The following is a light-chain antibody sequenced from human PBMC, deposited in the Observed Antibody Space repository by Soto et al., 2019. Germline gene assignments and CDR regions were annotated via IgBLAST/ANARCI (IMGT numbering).Light chain of an antibody. CDR1: SSDVGGYNY. J-gene: IGLJ2*01. CDR2: EVS. Sequence: QSALTQPASVSGSPGQSITISCTGTSSDVGGYNYVSWYQQHPGKAPKLMIYEVSNRPSGVSNRFSGSKSGNTASLTISGLPAEDEDDYSCSSYTSSSTDVVFGGGTKLTVL. CDR3: SSYTSSSTDVV. V-gene: IGLV2-14*01.